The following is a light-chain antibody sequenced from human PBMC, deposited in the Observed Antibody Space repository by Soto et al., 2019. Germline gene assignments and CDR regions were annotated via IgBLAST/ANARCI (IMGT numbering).Light chain of an antibody. J-gene: IGLJ2*01. CDR2: EVS. V-gene: IGLV2-8*01. CDR3: RSYAGSNNVV. Sequence: QSALTQTPSASGSPGQSVTISCTGTSSDVGGYNYVSWYQQHPGKAPKLMIYEVSKRPSGVPDRFSGSKSGNTASLTVSGLQAEDEVDYDWRSYAGSNNVVLGGGTKLTVL. CDR1: SSDVGGYNY.